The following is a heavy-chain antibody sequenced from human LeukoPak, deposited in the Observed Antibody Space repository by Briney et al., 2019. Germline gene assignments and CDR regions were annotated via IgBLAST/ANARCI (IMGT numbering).Heavy chain of an antibody. V-gene: IGHV4-39*01. CDR2: ISYSGST. CDR3: ARHSGLGVVSPYSDY. Sequence: SETLSLTCTVSGGSISSSRYSWGWIRRPPGKGLEWIGIISYSGSTHYNPSLKSRVYISVDTSRNQFSLKLSSVTAADTAAYYCARHSGLGVVSPYSDYWGQGTLVTVSS. CDR1: GGSISSSRYS. D-gene: IGHD2-21*01. J-gene: IGHJ4*02.